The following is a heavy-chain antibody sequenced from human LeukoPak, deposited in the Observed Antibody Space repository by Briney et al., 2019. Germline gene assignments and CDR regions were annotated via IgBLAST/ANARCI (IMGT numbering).Heavy chain of an antibody. CDR3: ARKGESPFDI. V-gene: IGHV1-46*01. D-gene: IGHD3-16*01. J-gene: IGHJ3*02. Sequence: ASVKVSCKASGYTFTNYYIHWVRQAPGQGLEWMGIINPSGGTTSDALQFRGRVTMTRDMSTSTVYMELSSLRSDDTAVYYCARKGESPFDIWGQGTPVTVFS. CDR2: INPSGGTT. CDR1: GYTFTNYY.